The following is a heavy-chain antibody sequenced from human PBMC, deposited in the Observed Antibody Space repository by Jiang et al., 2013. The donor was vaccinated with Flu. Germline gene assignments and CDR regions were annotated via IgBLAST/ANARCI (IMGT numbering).Heavy chain of an antibody. D-gene: IGHD3-10*01. V-gene: IGHV1-18*01. CDR2: ISTYSGDT. CDR1: GYTFTNYG. CDR3: ARVPMEGGYFDY. Sequence: SGAEVKKPGASVQVSCKASGYTFTNYGITWVRQAPGQGLEWMAWISTYSGDTNSAQKLQGRVTMTTDTSTSTAYMELRSLRSDDTAVYYCARVPMEGGYFDYWGQGTTVTVSS. J-gene: IGHJ4*02.